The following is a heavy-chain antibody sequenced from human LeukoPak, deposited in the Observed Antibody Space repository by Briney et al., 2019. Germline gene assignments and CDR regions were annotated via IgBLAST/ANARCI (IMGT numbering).Heavy chain of an antibody. V-gene: IGHV1-8*01. CDR1: GYTFTNYD. CDR3: ARVSLGYCSGGTCYFQDH. CDR2: MNPNSGNT. D-gene: IGHD2-15*01. Sequence: ASVKVSCKASGYTFTNYDINWVRRATGQGLEWMGWMNPNSGNTGNAQKFQGRVTMTRSTSISTAYMELSSLTSEDTAVYYCARVSLGYCSGGTCYFQDHWGQGTLVTVSS. J-gene: IGHJ4*02.